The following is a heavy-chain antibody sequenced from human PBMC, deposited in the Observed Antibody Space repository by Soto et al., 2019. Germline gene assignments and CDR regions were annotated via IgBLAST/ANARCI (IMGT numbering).Heavy chain of an antibody. CDR1: GGSISSSNW. CDR2: IYHSGST. CDR3: ARVVGGYYYGMDV. V-gene: IGHV4-4*01. D-gene: IGHD2-2*01. J-gene: IGHJ6*02. Sequence: QVQLQESGPGLVKPSGTLSLTCAVSGGSISSSNWWSWVRQPPGKGLEWIGEIYHSGSTNYNPSLKSRVTISVDKSKTQFPRKLSSVTAADTAVYCCARVVGGYYYGMDVWGQGTTVTVSS.